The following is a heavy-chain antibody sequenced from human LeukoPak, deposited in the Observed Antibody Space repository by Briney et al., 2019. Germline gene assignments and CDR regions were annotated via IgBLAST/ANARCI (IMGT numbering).Heavy chain of an antibody. CDR2: VSGSGGNT. D-gene: IGHD4-17*01. CDR3: AKGFQTHGELSFDS. V-gene: IGHV3-23*01. J-gene: IGHJ4*02. CDR1: GFTFSSYA. Sequence: GGSLRLSCAASGFTFSSYAMSWVRQAPGKGLEWVSTVSGSGGNTYYADSVKGRFTISRDNSKNTLSLQVSSLSAEDTAVYYCAKGFQTHGELSFDSWGQGTLVTVSS.